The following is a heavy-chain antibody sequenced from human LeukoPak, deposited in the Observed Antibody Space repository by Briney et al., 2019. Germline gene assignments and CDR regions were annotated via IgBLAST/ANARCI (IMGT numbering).Heavy chain of an antibody. Sequence: SETLSLTCTVSGGSVSSHFWSWIRQPPGKGLEWIGYMYYTGSTNYNPSLRSRVTISVDTSKNQFSLRLSSVTAADTAVYYCAGGTYSSGWYTWGQGSLVTVSS. CDR2: MYYTGST. CDR3: AGGTYSSGWYT. V-gene: IGHV4-59*08. D-gene: IGHD6-13*01. CDR1: GGSVSSHF. J-gene: IGHJ5*02.